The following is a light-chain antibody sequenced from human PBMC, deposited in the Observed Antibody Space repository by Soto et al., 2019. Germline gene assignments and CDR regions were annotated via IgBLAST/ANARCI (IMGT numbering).Light chain of an antibody. CDR2: DTS. CDR3: QEYIQWPPGM. J-gene: IGKJ1*01. V-gene: IGKV3-15*01. Sequence: DIVVAQSPATLSASPGERVTLSCRASQFVSSRLAWYQRRPGQVPRLLIYDTSTRAPGISARFSGSGSGTEFTLTISSLXSEDFAVYYCQEYIQWPPGMFGPGTKVDIK. CDR1: QFVSSR.